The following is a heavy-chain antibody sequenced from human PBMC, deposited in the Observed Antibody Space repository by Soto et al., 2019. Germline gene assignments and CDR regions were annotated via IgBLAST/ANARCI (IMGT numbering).Heavy chain of an antibody. D-gene: IGHD2-8*01. Sequence: GGSLRLSCAASGFTFSSYSMNWVRQAPGKGLEWVSSISSSSSYIYYADSVKGRFTISRDNAKNSLYLQMNSLRAEDTAVYYCARGGYCTNGVCYTVSIYYYYGMDVWGQGTTVTVSS. CDR1: GFTFSSYS. J-gene: IGHJ6*02. CDR2: ISSSSSYI. CDR3: ARGGYCTNGVCYTVSIYYYYGMDV. V-gene: IGHV3-21*01.